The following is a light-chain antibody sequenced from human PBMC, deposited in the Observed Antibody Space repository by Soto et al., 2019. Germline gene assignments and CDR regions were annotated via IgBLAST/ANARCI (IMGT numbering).Light chain of an antibody. CDR3: QKHNGAPFT. CDR1: QGIYNY. Sequence: DIQMTQSPSSLSASVGDRVTITCRASQGIYNYLAWYQQKPGKVPKLLIFAASILHSGVPSRFSGSGSGTDFTLTISSLQPEDAATYYCQKHNGAPFTFGQGTKLEIK. J-gene: IGKJ2*01. CDR2: AAS. V-gene: IGKV1-27*01.